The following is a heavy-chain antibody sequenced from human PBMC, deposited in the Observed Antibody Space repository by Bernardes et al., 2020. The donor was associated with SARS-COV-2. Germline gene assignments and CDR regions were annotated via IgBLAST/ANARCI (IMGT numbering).Heavy chain of an antibody. CDR1: GGSISSSGGHY. CDR2: ISYLGTT. CDR3: AREHLMGGSDY. V-gene: IGHV4-31*03. Sequence: SETLSLTCTVSGGSISSSGGHYWSWIRQHPGKGLEWIGYISYLGTTYYNPSLQSRLTISVDTSKNQFSLNLSSVTAADTAVYYCAREHLMGGSDYWGQGTLVTVSS. D-gene: IGHD2-8*01. J-gene: IGHJ4*02.